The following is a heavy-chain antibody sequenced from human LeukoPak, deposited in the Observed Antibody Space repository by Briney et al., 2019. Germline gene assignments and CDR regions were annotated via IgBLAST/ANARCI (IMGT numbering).Heavy chain of an antibody. Sequence: SETLSLTCAVYGGSFSSYYWSWVRHPPGKGMEWNGEINKSGRTNYTPSLKSRVTISVDTSNIQFSLKLSAVTAAVTAVYYCARLPPRPIWSMATGYQGGFDPWGQGTLVTVSS. V-gene: IGHV4-34*01. D-gene: IGHD5-12*01. CDR2: INKSGRT. J-gene: IGHJ5*02. CDR3: ARLPPRPIWSMATGYQGGFDP. CDR1: GGSFSSYY.